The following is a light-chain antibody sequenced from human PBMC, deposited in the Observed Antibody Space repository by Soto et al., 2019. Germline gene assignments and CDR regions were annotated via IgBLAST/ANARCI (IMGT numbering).Light chain of an antibody. Sequence: IHMAQFPSCVSASVGDRVTISCRASQGIGNALGWYQQKPGKPPKVLIYGASNLPSGVPPRFRGSGSGTDFTLAISRLQPEDSSTYYCLQDINSPWTFGQGTKVDIK. CDR3: LQDINSPWT. V-gene: IGKV1-6*01. CDR2: GAS. J-gene: IGKJ1*01. CDR1: QGIGNA.